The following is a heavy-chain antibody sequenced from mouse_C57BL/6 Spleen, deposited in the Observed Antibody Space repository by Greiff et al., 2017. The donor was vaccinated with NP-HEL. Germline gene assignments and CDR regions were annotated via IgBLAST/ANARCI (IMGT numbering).Heavy chain of an antibody. CDR2: IYPGSGST. CDR3: ARGGLRRNYYAMDY. Sequence: QVQLQQPGAELVKPGASVKMSCKASGYTFTSYWITWVKQRPGQGLEWIGDIYPGSGSTNYNEKFKSKATLTVDTSSSTAYMQLSSLTSEDSAVYYCARGGLRRNYYAMDYWGQGTSVTGSS. CDR1: GYTFTSYW. V-gene: IGHV1-55*01. J-gene: IGHJ4*01. D-gene: IGHD2-4*01.